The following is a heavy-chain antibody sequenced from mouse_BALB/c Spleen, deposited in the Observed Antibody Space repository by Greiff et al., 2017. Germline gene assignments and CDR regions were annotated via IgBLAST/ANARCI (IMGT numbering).Heavy chain of an antibody. Sequence: EVKLVESGGGLVQPGGSRKLSCAASGFTFSSFGMHWVRQAPEKGLEWVAFISSGSSTIYYADTVKGRFTISRDNPKNTLFLQMTSLRSEDTAMYYCARDYRYDRAWFAYWGQGTLVTVSA. D-gene: IGHD2-14*01. CDR3: ARDYRYDRAWFAY. CDR1: GFTFSSFG. V-gene: IGHV5-17*02. J-gene: IGHJ3*01. CDR2: ISSGSSTI.